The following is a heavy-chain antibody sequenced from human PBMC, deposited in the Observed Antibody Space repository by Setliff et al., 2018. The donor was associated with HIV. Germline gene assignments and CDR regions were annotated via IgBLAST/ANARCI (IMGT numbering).Heavy chain of an antibody. CDR1: RFTFSSYA. J-gene: IGHJ4*02. Sequence: GGSLRLSCAASRFTFSSYAMSWVRQAPGKGLEWVSGISGSDGSTYYADSVKGRFTISRDNSKNTLFLQMNSLRAEDTALYYCATWGCSGGSCYDYWGQGILVTVSS. CDR2: ISGSDGST. CDR3: ATWGCSGGSCYDY. D-gene: IGHD2-15*01. V-gene: IGHV3-23*01.